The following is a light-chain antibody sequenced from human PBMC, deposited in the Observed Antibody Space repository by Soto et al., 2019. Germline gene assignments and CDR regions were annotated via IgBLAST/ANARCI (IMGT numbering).Light chain of an antibody. CDR1: QSVSSD. Sequence: EIVLTQSPGTLSLSPWERATLSCRARQSVSSDLAWYQQKPGQAPRLLLYDASNRATGIPARFSGSGSGTDFTLIIRSLEPEDSAVYYWQQRSNWPPVFTFGQGTRLEIK. CDR3: QQRSNWPPVFT. J-gene: IGKJ5*01. CDR2: DAS. V-gene: IGKV3-11*01.